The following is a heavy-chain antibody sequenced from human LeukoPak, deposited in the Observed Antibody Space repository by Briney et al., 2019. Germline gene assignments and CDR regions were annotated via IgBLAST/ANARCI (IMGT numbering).Heavy chain of an antibody. V-gene: IGHV3-74*01. D-gene: IGHD5-24*01. Sequence: GGSLRLSCAASGFTFSDYSMNWVRQAPGKGLVWVARIDTDGKTTTYADSVKGRFTISRDNAKNMLYVQMNSLRAEDTAVYYCVRDKDGYNFWGQGTLVSVSS. CDR1: GFTFSDYS. J-gene: IGHJ4*02. CDR3: VRDKDGYNF. CDR2: IDTDGKTT.